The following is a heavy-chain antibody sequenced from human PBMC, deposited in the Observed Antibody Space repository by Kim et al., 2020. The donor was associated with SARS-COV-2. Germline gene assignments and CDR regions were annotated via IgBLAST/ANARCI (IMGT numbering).Heavy chain of an antibody. D-gene: IGHD5-18*01. J-gene: IGHJ4*02. V-gene: IGHV4-39*01. Sequence: GSTYYNPSVRSRVTISVDTSKNQFSLKLSSVTAADTAVYYCASLYSYGSDYWGQGTLVTVSS. CDR3: ASLYSYGSDY. CDR2: GST.